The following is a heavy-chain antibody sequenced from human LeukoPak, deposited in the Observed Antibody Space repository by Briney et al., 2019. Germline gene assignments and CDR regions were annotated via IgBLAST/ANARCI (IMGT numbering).Heavy chain of an antibody. Sequence: GGSLRLSCAASGFTFSSYWMSWVRQAPGKGLEWVANIKQDGSEKYYVDSVKGRFTISRDNAKNSLYLQMNSLRAEDTAVYYCAKPVVVGATRTYFFDHWGQGTLVTVSS. J-gene: IGHJ4*02. D-gene: IGHD1-26*01. CDR1: GFTFSSYW. CDR2: IKQDGSEK. CDR3: AKPVVVGATRTYFFDH. V-gene: IGHV3-7*03.